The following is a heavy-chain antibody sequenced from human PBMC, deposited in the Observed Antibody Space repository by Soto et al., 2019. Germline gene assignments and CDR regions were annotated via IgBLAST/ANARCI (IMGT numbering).Heavy chain of an antibody. J-gene: IGHJ4*02. CDR2: ISYSGST. CDR3: ARGSIGWITPFGY. Sequence: QVQLQESGPGLVKPSETLALTCTVSGGPISSYYWSWIRQSPGKGLEWIGYISYSGSTNYNPSLKSRVTISVDTSKTPFSFELRSVTAADTAVYYCARGSIGWITPFGYLGQATLVTSSS. D-gene: IGHD3-10*01. V-gene: IGHV4-59*01. CDR1: GGPISSYY.